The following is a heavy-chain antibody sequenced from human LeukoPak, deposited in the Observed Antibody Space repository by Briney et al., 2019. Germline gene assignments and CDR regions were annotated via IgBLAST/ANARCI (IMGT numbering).Heavy chain of an antibody. CDR2: VSASGAST. V-gene: IGHV3-23*01. Sequence: GGSLRLSCAASGFSFSNYGMSWVRQAPGKGLEWVSGVSASGASTYSEDSVKGRFIISRDNSKNTVFLQMNRLRAEDTAVYYCARQHTAWYVDYWGQGILVTVSS. D-gene: IGHD1-1*01. J-gene: IGHJ4*02. CDR1: GFSFSNYG. CDR3: ARQHTAWYVDY.